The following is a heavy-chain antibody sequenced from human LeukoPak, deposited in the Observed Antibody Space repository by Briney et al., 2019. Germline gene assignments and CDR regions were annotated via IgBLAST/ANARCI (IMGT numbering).Heavy chain of an antibody. CDR2: ISGSGGST. D-gene: IGHD3-3*01. CDR1: GFTFNSYG. CDR3: AKDPENYDFWSSYFDY. J-gene: IGHJ4*02. V-gene: IGHV3-23*01. Sequence: GGSLRLSCAASGFTFNSYGMHWVRQAPGKGLEWVSAISGSGGSTYYADSVKGRFTISRDNSKNTLYLQMNSLRAEDTAVYYCAKDPENYDFWSSYFDYWGQGTLVTVSS.